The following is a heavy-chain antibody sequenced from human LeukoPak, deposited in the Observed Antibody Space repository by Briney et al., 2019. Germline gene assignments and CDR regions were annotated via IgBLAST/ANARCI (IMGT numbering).Heavy chain of an antibody. J-gene: IGHJ4*02. Sequence: GGSLRLSCAASGFTFSDYSMNWVRQAPGKGLEWVSSISRRSRHVYYAGSVKGRFTISRDNAKNSLYLQMNSLRGEDTAVYYCARNQRSSSSHFDHWGQGTLVTVSS. D-gene: IGHD6-6*01. CDR3: ARNQRSSSSHFDH. CDR2: ISRRSRHV. V-gene: IGHV3-21*01. CDR1: GFTFSDYS.